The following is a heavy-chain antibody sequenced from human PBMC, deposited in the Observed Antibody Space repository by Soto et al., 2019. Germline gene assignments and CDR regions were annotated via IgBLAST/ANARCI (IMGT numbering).Heavy chain of an antibody. J-gene: IGHJ5*02. CDR3: ASLVRQHLPPLGP. CDR1: GFDFSDAY. V-gene: IGHV3-11*06. Sequence: VHLVESGGGLVKPGGSLRLSCAASGFDFSDAYMSWIRQAPGKGLEWVAWITSSSVQTRYADSVKGRFTISRDNAKNSLYLQMNSLRPEDTAVYYCASLVRQHLPPLGPWGQGTLVIVSS. D-gene: IGHD6-13*01. CDR2: ITSSSVQT.